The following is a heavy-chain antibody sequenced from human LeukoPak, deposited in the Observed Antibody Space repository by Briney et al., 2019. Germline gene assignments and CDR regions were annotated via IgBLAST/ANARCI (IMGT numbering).Heavy chain of an antibody. V-gene: IGHV3-48*04. CDR3: ARESIAAGAWFDP. D-gene: IGHD6-6*01. CDR2: ISSSSSTI. Sequence: GGSLRLSCAASGFTFSSYSMNWVRQAPGKGLEWVSYISSSSSTIYYADSVKGRFTISRDNAKNSLYLQMNSLRAEDTAVYYCARESIAAGAWFDPWGQGTLVTVSS. J-gene: IGHJ5*02. CDR1: GFTFSSYS.